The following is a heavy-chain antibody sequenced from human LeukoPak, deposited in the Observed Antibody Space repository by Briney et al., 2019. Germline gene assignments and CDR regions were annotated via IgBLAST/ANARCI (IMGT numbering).Heavy chain of an antibody. CDR3: ARDAKKRGAFDI. V-gene: IGHV3-33*01. CDR2: IWYDGSNK. D-gene: IGHD3-10*01. Sequence: PGGSLRLSCAASGFTFSSYVMHWVRQAPGKGLEWVAVIWYDGSNKYYAASVKGRFTISRDNSKNPLYLQMNSLRAEDTAVYYCARDAKKRGAFDIRGRGTMVTVSS. J-gene: IGHJ3*02. CDR1: GFTFSSYV.